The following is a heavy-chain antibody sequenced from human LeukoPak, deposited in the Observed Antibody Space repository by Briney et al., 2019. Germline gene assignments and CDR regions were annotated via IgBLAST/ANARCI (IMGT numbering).Heavy chain of an antibody. D-gene: IGHD3-22*01. V-gene: IGHV3-53*01. CDR3: AREVRGYYFDY. Sequence: GGSLRLSCAASGFIVSSNYMSWVRQAPGKGLEWVSVISSGGNTYYADSVKGRFTISRDISENTLYLQMNGRRAEDTAVYYCAREVRGYYFDYWGQGTLVTVSS. CDR1: GFIVSSNY. CDR2: ISSGGNT. J-gene: IGHJ4*02.